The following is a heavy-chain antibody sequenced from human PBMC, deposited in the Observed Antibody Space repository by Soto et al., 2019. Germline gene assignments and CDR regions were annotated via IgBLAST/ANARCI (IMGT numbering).Heavy chain of an antibody. J-gene: IGHJ4*02. CDR3: AKHRGYSNYAFDY. Sequence: LRLSCAASGFTFSSYAMSWVRQAPGKGLEWVSAISISGGSTYYADSVKGRFTISRDNSKNTLYLQMNSLRAEDTALYYCAKHRGYSNYAFDYWGQGTLVTVSS. D-gene: IGHD4-4*01. CDR1: GFTFSSYA. CDR2: ISISGGST. V-gene: IGHV3-23*01.